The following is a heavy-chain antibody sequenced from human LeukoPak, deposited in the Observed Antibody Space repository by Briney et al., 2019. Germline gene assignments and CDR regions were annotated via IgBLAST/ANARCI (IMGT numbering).Heavy chain of an antibody. Sequence: GGSLRLSCAASGFTFSSYGMHWVRQAPGKGLEWVAFIRYDGSNKYYADSVKGRFTISRDNSNNTVHLPMNSLRPDDSALYYCAREDNPLWFDPWGQGTLVTVSS. CDR3: AREDNPLWFDP. D-gene: IGHD1-1*01. CDR1: GFTFSSYG. CDR2: IRYDGSNK. J-gene: IGHJ5*02. V-gene: IGHV3-30*02.